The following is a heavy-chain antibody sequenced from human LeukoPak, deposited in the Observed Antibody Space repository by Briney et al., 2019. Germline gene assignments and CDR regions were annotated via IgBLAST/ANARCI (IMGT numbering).Heavy chain of an antibody. CDR1: EFIFRRYW. CDR2: IKQDGSEK. D-gene: IGHD1-14*01. CDR3: ARDKSIPNLDAFDI. J-gene: IGHJ3*02. Sequence: GSLRLSCAASEFIFRRYWMTWVRQAPGKGLEWVANIKQDGSEKNYLDSVRGRFTISRDDARNSLYLQMDSLRVEDTAVYYCARDKSIPNLDAFDIWGQGTMVTVSS. V-gene: IGHV3-7*05.